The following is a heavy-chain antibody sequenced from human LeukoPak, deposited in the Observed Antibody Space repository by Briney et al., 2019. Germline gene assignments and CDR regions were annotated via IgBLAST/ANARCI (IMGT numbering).Heavy chain of an antibody. CDR3: AKEGARGYYDILTGWYYFDY. Sequence: GGSLRLSCAASGFTFSSYAMSWARQAPGKGLEWVSAISGSGGSTYYADSVKGRFTISRDNSKNTLYLQMNSLRAEDTAVYYCAKEGARGYYDILTGWYYFDYWGQGTLVTVSS. CDR2: ISGSGGST. J-gene: IGHJ4*02. CDR1: GFTFSSYA. V-gene: IGHV3-23*01. D-gene: IGHD3-9*01.